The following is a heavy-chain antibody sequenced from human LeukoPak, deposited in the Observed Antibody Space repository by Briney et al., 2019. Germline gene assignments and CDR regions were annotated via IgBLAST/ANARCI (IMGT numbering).Heavy chain of an antibody. CDR2: IYYSGST. D-gene: IGHD1-26*01. CDR3: AREHSGSYYLSNYYGMDV. V-gene: IGHV4-39*02. Sequence: SETLSLTCTVSGGSISSSSYYWGWIRQPPGKGLEWIGSIYYSGSTYYNPSLKSRVTISVDTSKNQFSLKLSSVTAADTAVYYCAREHSGSYYLSNYYGMDVWGQGTTVTVSS. CDR1: GGSISSSSYY. J-gene: IGHJ6*02.